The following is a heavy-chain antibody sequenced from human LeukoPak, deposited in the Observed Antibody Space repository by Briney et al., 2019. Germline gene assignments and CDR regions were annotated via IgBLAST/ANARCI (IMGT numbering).Heavy chain of an antibody. CDR3: AGGPYSYDSSGAFDI. J-gene: IGHJ3*02. Sequence: SQTLSLTCTVSGDSISSGDYYWSWIRQPAGKGLEWIGRISSSGSTNYNPSLKSRVTISVDTSKNQFSLKLSSVTAADTVVYFCAGGPYSYDSSGAFDIWGQGTMVTVSS. V-gene: IGHV4-61*02. D-gene: IGHD3-22*01. CDR1: GDSISSGDYY. CDR2: ISSSGST.